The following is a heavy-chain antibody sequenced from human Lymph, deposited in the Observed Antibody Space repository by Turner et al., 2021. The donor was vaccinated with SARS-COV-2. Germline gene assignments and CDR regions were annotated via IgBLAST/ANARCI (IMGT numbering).Heavy chain of an antibody. V-gene: IGHV3-43*02. J-gene: IGHJ4*02. Sequence: EVQLVESGGGVVHPGGSLSLSCAASGFTFDDYAMHWGRRAPGKGLEWVSLISGDGGGTYYADSVKGRFTISRDNSKNSLSLQMNSLRAEDTALYYCAKDPGYCSGGSCYSRTYFDFWGQGTLVTVSA. CDR2: ISGDGGGT. D-gene: IGHD2-15*01. CDR3: AKDPGYCSGGSCYSRTYFDF. CDR1: GFTFDDYA.